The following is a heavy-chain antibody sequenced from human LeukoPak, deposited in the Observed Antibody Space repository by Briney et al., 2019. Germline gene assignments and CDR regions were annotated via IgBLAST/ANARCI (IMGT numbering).Heavy chain of an antibody. CDR3: ARVSYDSSGYHFDY. J-gene: IGHJ4*02. Sequence: ASVKVSCKASGYTFTGYYMHWVRQAPGQGLEWMGWINPNSGGTNYAQKFQGRVTMTRDTSISTAYMELSRLRSDDTAVYYCARVSYDSSGYHFDYWGQGTLVTVSS. V-gene: IGHV1-2*02. D-gene: IGHD3-22*01. CDR1: GYTFTGYY. CDR2: INPNSGGT.